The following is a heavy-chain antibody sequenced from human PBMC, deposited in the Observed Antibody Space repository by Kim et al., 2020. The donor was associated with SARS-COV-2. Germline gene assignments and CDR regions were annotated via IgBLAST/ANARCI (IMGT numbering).Heavy chain of an antibody. V-gene: IGHV4-34*01. J-gene: IGHJ4*02. Sequence: SETLSLTCAVYGGSFSGYYWSWIRQPPGKGLEWIGEINHSGSTNYNPSLKSRVTISVDTSKNPFSLKLSSVTAADTDVNYCASGWRQTDYFDYWGRGTL. CDR1: GGSFSGYY. D-gene: IGHD1-1*01. CDR3: ASGWRQTDYFDY. CDR2: INHSGST.